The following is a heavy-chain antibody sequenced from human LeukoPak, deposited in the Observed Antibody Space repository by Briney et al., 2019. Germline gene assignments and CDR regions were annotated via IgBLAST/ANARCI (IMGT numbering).Heavy chain of an antibody. V-gene: IGHV1-2*02. CDR1: GYTFTGDY. J-gene: IGHJ4*02. CDR3: ASTKRYCSSTSCYPDY. Sequence: ASVKVSCKASGYTFTGDYIHWVRQAPGQGLEWMGWINPNSGGTNYAQKFQGRVTMTRDTSITTAYMELSRLRSDDTAVYYCASTKRYCSSTSCYPDYWGQGTLVTVSS. D-gene: IGHD2-2*01. CDR2: INPNSGGT.